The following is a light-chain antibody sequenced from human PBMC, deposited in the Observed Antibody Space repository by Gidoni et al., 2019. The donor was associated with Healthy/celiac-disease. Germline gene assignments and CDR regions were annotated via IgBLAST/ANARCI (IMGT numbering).Light chain of an antibody. J-gene: IGKJ3*01. Sequence: EIVLTQSPATLSLSPGERATLSCRASQSVSSYLACYQQKPGQAPRLLIYDASNRATGIPARFSGSGSGTDFTLTISSLVPEDFAVYYCQQRSNWPPFTFGPGTKVEIK. CDR2: DAS. CDR3: QQRSNWPPFT. CDR1: QSVSSY. V-gene: IGKV3-11*01.